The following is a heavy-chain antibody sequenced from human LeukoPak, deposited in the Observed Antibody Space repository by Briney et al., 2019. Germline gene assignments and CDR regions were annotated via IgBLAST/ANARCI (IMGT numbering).Heavy chain of an antibody. V-gene: IGHV4-59*08. Sequence: SETLSLTCTVSGGSIRSYYWSWIRQPPGKGLEWIGYIYYSGSTNYNTSLKSRVTISVDTSKKQFSLKLSSVTAADTAVYYCARQIPSWSYCYYFDYWGQGTLVTVSS. CDR2: IYYSGST. CDR3: ARQIPSWSYCYYFDY. J-gene: IGHJ4*02. D-gene: IGHD1-26*01. CDR1: GGSIRSYY.